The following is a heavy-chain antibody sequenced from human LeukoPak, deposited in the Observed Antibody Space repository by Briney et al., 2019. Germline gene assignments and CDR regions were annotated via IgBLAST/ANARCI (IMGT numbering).Heavy chain of an antibody. CDR1: GFTFSSYS. CDR3: ARDYYDSSGQLHAGAHAFDI. V-gene: IGHV3-21*01. D-gene: IGHD3-22*01. CDR2: ISSSGTYI. J-gene: IGHJ3*02. Sequence: GGSLRLSCAASGFTFSSYSMNWVRQAPGKGLEWVSFISSSGTYIYYADSMKGQFTISRDNAKNSLYLQMNSLRAEDTAVYYCARDYYDSSGQLHAGAHAFDIWGQGTMVTVSS.